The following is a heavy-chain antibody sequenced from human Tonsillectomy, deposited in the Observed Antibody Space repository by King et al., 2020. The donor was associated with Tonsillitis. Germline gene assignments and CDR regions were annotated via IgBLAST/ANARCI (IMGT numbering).Heavy chain of an antibody. CDR1: GFTLSDVD. V-gene: IGHV3-30*02. Sequence: QLVQSGGGVVQPGGSLRVSCEVSGFTLSDVDIQWVRQVPGKGLDWVAFRGSHESDTFYVDSVKGRFTISRDSSKNILFLQMNSLRTEDTGVYYCAKGPRRDPDPASGGQGTQVTVSS. CDR3: AKGPRRDPDPAS. J-gene: IGHJ4*02. CDR2: RGSHESDT.